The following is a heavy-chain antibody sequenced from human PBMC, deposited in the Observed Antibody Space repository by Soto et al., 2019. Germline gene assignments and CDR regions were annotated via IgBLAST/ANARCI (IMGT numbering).Heavy chain of an antibody. CDR2: IGTAGDT. Sequence: GGSLRLSCAASGFTFSSYDMHWVRQATGKGLEWVSAIGTAGDTYYPGSVKGRFTISRENAKNSLYLQMNSLRAGDTAVYYCARPSLLGSGLDYCGQGPLVTVYS. V-gene: IGHV3-13*01. CDR1: GFTFSSYD. J-gene: IGHJ4*02. CDR3: ARPSLLGSGLDY. D-gene: IGHD6-19*01.